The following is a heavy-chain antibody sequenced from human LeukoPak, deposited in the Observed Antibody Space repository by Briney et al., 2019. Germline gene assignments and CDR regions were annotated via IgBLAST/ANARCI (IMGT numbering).Heavy chain of an antibody. CDR3: AKSPRSGYAYYYYYMDV. J-gene: IGHJ6*03. CDR2: INGSGGST. V-gene: IGHV3-23*01. Sequence: PGGSLRLSCAASGFTFNSYVMTWVRQAPGKGLEWVSDINGSGGSTNYAGSVKGRFTISRDNSKNTMYLQMNSLRAEDTAVYYCAKSPRSGYAYYYYYMDVWGKGTTVTVSS. D-gene: IGHD3-3*01. CDR1: GFTFNSYV.